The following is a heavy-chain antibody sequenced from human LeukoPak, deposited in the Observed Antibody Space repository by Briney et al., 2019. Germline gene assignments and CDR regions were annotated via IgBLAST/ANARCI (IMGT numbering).Heavy chain of an antibody. CDR3: AKLGELSLLVVY. Sequence: PGGSLRLSCAVSGFTFSSYAISWVRQAPGKGLEWVSGISSSGGNTEYADSVKGRFTISRDNSKNILYLQIDSLRAEDTAVYYCAKLGELSLLVVYWGQGTLVTVSS. CDR2: ISSSGGNT. CDR1: GFTFSSYA. D-gene: IGHD3-16*02. V-gene: IGHV3-23*01. J-gene: IGHJ4*02.